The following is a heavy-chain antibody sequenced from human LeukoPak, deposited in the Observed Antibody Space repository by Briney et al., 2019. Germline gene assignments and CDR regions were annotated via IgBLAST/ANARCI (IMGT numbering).Heavy chain of an antibody. CDR2: ISSSGSTI. D-gene: IGHD2-2*01. Sequence: PGGSLRLSCAAYGFTFSDYYMSWIRQAPGKGMEWVSYISSSGSTIYYADSVKGRFTISRDNAKNSLYLQMNSLRAEDTAVYYCARDPRYCSSTSCYYYYGMDVWGQGTTVTVSS. J-gene: IGHJ6*02. V-gene: IGHV3-11*01. CDR3: ARDPRYCSSTSCYYYYGMDV. CDR1: GFTFSDYY.